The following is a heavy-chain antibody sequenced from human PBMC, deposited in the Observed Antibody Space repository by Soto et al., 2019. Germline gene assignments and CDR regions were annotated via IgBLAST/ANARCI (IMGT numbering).Heavy chain of an antibody. CDR1: GFTVSSNY. J-gene: IGHJ6*02. D-gene: IGHD6-13*01. V-gene: IGHV3-53*01. CDR3: ARAAAGSWYYYYGMDV. CDR2: IYSGGST. Sequence: GGSLILSCAASGFTVSSNYMSWVRQAPGKGLEWVSVIYSGGSTYYADSVKGRFTISRDNSKNTLYLQMNSLRAEDTAVYYCARAAAGSWYYYYGMDVWGQGTTVTVSS.